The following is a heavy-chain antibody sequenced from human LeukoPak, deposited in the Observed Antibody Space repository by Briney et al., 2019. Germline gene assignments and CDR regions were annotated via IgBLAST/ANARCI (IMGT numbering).Heavy chain of an antibody. Sequence: GESLKISCKGSGYSFTSYWIGWVRQMPGKGLEWMGIIYPGDSDTRYSPSFQGQVTISADKSISTAYLQWSSLKASDTAMYYCARHIRSGGWFGEFRIKNWFDPWGQGTLVTVSS. D-gene: IGHD3-10*01. CDR1: GYSFTSYW. J-gene: IGHJ5*02. V-gene: IGHV5-51*01. CDR2: IYPGDSDT. CDR3: ARHIRSGGWFGEFRIKNWFDP.